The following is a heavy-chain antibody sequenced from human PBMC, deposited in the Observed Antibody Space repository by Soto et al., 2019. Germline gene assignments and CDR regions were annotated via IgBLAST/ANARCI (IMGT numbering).Heavy chain of an antibody. CDR1: GFIVRSNH. D-gene: IGHD3-22*01. V-gene: IGHV3-66*01. CDR3: ARDSPLGSSDYPSP. CDR2: IYSDGST. J-gene: IGHJ5*02. Sequence: GSLRLSCAASGFIVRSNHMSWVRQAPGKGLEWVSVIYSDGSTYYADSVKGRFTISRDNSKNMLYLQMHSLRAEDTAIYYCARDSPLGSSDYPSPSGQGTLVTVAS.